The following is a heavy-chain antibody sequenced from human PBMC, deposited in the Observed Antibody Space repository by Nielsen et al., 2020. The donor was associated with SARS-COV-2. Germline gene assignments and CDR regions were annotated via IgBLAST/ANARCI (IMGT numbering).Heavy chain of an antibody. CDR1: GFTFSSYG. J-gene: IGHJ6*03. V-gene: IGHV3-33*01. CDR2: IWYDGSNK. Sequence: GRSLRLSCAASGFTFSSYGMHWVRQAPGKGLEWVAVIWYDGSNKYYADSVKGRFTISRDNSKNTLYLQMNSLRAEDTAVYYCARGPPYYDFWSRYYYYMDVWGKGTTVTVSS. D-gene: IGHD3-3*01. CDR3: ARGPPYYDFWSRYYYYMDV.